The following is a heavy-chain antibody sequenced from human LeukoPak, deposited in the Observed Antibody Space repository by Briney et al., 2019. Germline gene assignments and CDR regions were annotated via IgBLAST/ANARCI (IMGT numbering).Heavy chain of an antibody. D-gene: IGHD4-23*01. Sequence: SETLSLTCAVYGGSFSGYYWSWIRQPPGKGLEWIGEINHSGSTNYNPSLKSRVTISVDTSKNQLSLKLSSVTAADTAVYYCARHVTPAVAFEIWGQGTMVTASS. CDR3: ARHVTPAVAFEI. CDR1: GGSFSGYY. V-gene: IGHV4-34*01. J-gene: IGHJ3*02. CDR2: INHSGST.